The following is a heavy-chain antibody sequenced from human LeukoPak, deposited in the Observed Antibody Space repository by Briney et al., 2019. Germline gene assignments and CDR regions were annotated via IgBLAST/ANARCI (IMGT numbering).Heavy chain of an antibody. V-gene: IGHV1-18*01. CDR2: ISAYNGNT. D-gene: IGHD1-26*01. Sequence: ASVKVSCKASGYTFTSYGISWVRQAPGQGREGMGWISAYNGNTNYAQKLQGRVAMTTDTSTSTAYMELRSLRSDDTAVYYCARDGTYYYYMDVWGKGTPVTVSS. J-gene: IGHJ6*03. CDR3: ARDGTYYYYMDV. CDR1: GYTFTSYG.